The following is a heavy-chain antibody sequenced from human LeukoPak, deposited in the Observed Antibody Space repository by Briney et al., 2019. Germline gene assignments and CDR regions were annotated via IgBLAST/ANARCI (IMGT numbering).Heavy chain of an antibody. V-gene: IGHV3-7*01. CDR2: ISPDGREK. CDR1: GFTFNNYW. CDR3: ARPTDEFRLDL. D-gene: IGHD4-11*01. Sequence: GSLRLSFAASGFTFNNYWMNWVRQAPGKGLEWVANISPDGREKKYVDSLRGRFTISRDNAKNSVFLQMNSLTAEDTAVYFCARPTDEFRLDLWGQGTLVTVSS. J-gene: IGHJ5*02.